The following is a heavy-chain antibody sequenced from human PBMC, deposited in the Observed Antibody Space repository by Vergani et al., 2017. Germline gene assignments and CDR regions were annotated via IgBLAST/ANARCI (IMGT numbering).Heavy chain of an antibody. CDR1: GFALNRHA. J-gene: IGHJ4*02. V-gene: IGHV3-30-3*01. CDR2: ISFDGTNE. CDR3: VRDRGHCAAGRCYTEAWDY. Sequence: QVQLVESGGGVVQPVTSLRLSCVVSGFALNRHAMYWVRQAPGKGLEWVVGISFDGTNEYYPDLVKGRFTISRDIAKNTLYLQVRSLRLEDTGVYQCVRDRGHCAAGRCYTEAWDYWGQGTPVTVSS. D-gene: IGHD2-2*02.